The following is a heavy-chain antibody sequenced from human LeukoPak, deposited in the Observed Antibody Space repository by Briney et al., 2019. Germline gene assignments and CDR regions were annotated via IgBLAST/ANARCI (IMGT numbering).Heavy chain of an antibody. CDR3: ARGRYGTISRGWFDP. Sequence: SETLSLTCTVSGGSISSYYWSWIRQPPGKGLEWIGYMYYRGSTNYNPSLKSRVTMSVDTSKNQFSLKLSSVTAADTAVYYCARGRYGTISRGWFDPWGQGTLVTVSS. V-gene: IGHV4-59*12. CDR2: MYYRGST. J-gene: IGHJ5*02. CDR1: GGSISSYY. D-gene: IGHD1-1*01.